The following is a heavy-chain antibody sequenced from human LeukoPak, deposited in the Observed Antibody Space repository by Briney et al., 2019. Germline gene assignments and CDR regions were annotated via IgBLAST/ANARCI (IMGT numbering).Heavy chain of an antibody. V-gene: IGHV5-51*01. Sequence: SGGSLRLSCKGSGYSFTSYWIGWVRQMPGKGLEWMGIIYPGDSDTRYSPSFQGQVTISADKSISTAYLQWSSLKASDTAMYYCARSPDAFDIWGQGTMVTASS. CDR1: GYSFTSYW. CDR2: IYPGDSDT. CDR3: ARSPDAFDI. J-gene: IGHJ3*02.